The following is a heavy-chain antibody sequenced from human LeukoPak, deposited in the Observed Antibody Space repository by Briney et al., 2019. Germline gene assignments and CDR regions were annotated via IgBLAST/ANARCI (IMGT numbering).Heavy chain of an antibody. CDR2: ISSSSSYI. V-gene: IGHV3-21*01. J-gene: IGHJ4*02. CDR1: GFTFSSYS. CDR3: ARDVTMVRGVSL. D-gene: IGHD3-10*01. Sequence: GGSLRLSCAASGFTFSSYSMNWVRQAPGKGLEWVSSISSSSSYIYYADSVKGRFTISRDNAKNSLYLQMNSLRAEGTAVHYCARDVTMVRGVSLWGQGTLVTVSS.